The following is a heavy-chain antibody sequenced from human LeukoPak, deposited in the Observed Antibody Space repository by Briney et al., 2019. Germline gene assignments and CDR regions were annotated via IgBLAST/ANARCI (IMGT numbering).Heavy chain of an antibody. D-gene: IGHD3-22*01. Sequence: PGGSLRLSCAASGFTFSSYAMSWVRQAPGKGLEWVSAISGSGGSTYYADSVKGRFTISRDNSNNTLYLQMNSLRAEDTALYYCAKFDDSSGYYRYWGQGTLVTVSS. CDR3: AKFDDSSGYYRY. V-gene: IGHV3-23*01. CDR2: ISGSGGST. CDR1: GFTFSSYA. J-gene: IGHJ4*02.